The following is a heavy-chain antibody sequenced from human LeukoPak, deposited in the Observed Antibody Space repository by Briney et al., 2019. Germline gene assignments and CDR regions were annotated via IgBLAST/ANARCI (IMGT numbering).Heavy chain of an antibody. CDR3: ARPLQGIVGATGFDY. CDR1: EYSFATYW. Sequence: GESLKISCQGSEYSFATYWIAWLRQMPGKGLEWMVIIYPSDSDTRYSPPFQGPVTISADKSIKTAYLQWSSLKASDTAMYYCARPLQGIVGATGFDYWGQGTLVTVSS. J-gene: IGHJ4*02. CDR2: IYPSDSDT. V-gene: IGHV5-51*01. D-gene: IGHD1-26*01.